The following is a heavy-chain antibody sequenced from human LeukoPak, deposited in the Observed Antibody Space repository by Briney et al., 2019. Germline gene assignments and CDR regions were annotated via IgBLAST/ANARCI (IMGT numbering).Heavy chain of an antibody. CDR1: GVSISSSNW. D-gene: IGHD2-2*01. Sequence: SGTLSLTCAVSGVSISSSNWWSSVRQPPGKGLEWIGETSHSGSTVYNPSLKSRVTISVDKSKNHFSLKLSSVTAADTAVYYCARNMVVETTFDYWGQGILVTVSS. V-gene: IGHV4-4*02. J-gene: IGHJ4*02. CDR3: ARNMVVETTFDY. CDR2: TSHSGST.